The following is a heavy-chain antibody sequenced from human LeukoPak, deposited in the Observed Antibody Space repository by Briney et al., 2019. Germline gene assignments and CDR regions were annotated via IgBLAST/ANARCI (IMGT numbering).Heavy chain of an antibody. Sequence: GGSLRLSCAASGFTFSSYAMRWVRQAPGKGLEWVSAISGSGGSTYYADSVKGRFTISRDNSKNTLYLQMNSLRAEDTAVYYCANYLSGSYYVFDYWGQGTLVTVSS. V-gene: IGHV3-23*01. CDR2: ISGSGGST. CDR3: ANYLSGSYYVFDY. J-gene: IGHJ4*02. CDR1: GFTFSSYA. D-gene: IGHD1-26*01.